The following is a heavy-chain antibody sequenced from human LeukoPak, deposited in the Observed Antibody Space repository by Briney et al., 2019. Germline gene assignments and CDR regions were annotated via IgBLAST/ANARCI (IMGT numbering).Heavy chain of an antibody. J-gene: IGHJ4*02. V-gene: IGHV1-69*05. CDR1: GGTFSSYA. D-gene: IGHD3-10*01. CDR3: ARTLFYGSGSQYYFDY. CDR2: IIPIFGTA. Sequence: GASVKVSCKASGGTFSSYAISWVRQAPGQGLEWMGGIIPIFGTANYAQKFQGRVTMTRDTSTSTVYMELSSLRSEDTAVYYCARTLFYGSGSQYYFDYWGQGTLVTVSS.